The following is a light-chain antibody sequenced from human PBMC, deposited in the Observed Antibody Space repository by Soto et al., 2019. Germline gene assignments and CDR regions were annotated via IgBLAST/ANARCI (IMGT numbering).Light chain of an antibody. V-gene: IGKV1-5*03. CDR3: QQYNSYRT. CDR2: KAS. Sequence: DIQMTQSPSNLSASVGDRVTFTFRASQSISSWLAWYQQKPGKAPKLVIYKASSLESGVPSRFSGSGSGTEFTLTISSLQPDDFATYYCQQYNSYRTFGQGTKVEIK. J-gene: IGKJ1*01. CDR1: QSISSW.